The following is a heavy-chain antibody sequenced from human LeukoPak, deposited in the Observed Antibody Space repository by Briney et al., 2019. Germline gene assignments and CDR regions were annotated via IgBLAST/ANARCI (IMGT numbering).Heavy chain of an antibody. V-gene: IGHV3-NL1*01. CDR1: GFTFSSYW. CDR2: IYSGGSGGST. D-gene: IGHD2-15*01. CDR3: ARDGGSGPAEYFQH. J-gene: IGHJ1*01. Sequence: GGSLRLSCAASGFTFSSYWMSWVRQAPGKGLEWVSVIYSGGSGGSTYYADSVKGRFTISRDNSKNTLYLQMNSLRAEDTAVYYCARDGGSGPAEYFQHWGQGTLVTVSS.